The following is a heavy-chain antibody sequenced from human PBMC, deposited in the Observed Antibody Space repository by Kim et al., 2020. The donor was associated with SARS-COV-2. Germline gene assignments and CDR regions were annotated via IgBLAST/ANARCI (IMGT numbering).Heavy chain of an antibody. CDR1: GGSISSSTYY. Sequence: SETLSLTCTVSGGSISSSTYYWGWIRQPPGKGLEWIGSIYYSGSTYNNPSLKSRVTISVDTSKNQFSLKLSSVTAADTAVYYCAKFITGTGNAFDIWGQGTMVTVSS. CDR3: AKFITGTGNAFDI. V-gene: IGHV4-39*01. CDR2: IYYSGST. J-gene: IGHJ3*02. D-gene: IGHD1-20*01.